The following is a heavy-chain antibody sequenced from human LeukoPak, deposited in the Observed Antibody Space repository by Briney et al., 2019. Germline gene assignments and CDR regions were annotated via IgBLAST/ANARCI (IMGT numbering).Heavy chain of an antibody. CDR1: GGSISSGGYS. CDR3: ARDWVGATNSNAFDI. V-gene: IGHV4-30-4*07. CDR2: IYYSGST. J-gene: IGHJ3*02. Sequence: SETLSLTCAVSGGSISSGGYSWSWIRQPPGKGLEWIGYIYYSGSTYYNPSLKSRVTISVDTSKNQFSLKLSSVTAADTAVYYCARDWVGATNSNAFDIWGQGTMVTVSS. D-gene: IGHD1-26*01.